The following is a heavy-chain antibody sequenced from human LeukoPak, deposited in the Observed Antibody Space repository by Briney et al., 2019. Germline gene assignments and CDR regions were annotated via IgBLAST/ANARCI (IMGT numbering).Heavy chain of an antibody. CDR2: ISRTSSYI. Sequence: GGSLRLSCAASGFTFSDYYMSWIRQAPGKGLEWVSYISRTSSYINYADSVKGRFTISRDNAKNSLFLQMNSLRAEDTAVYYCARVSQWLVPYWGQGTLVTVSS. V-gene: IGHV3-11*05. J-gene: IGHJ4*02. CDR1: GFTFSDYY. D-gene: IGHD6-19*01. CDR3: ARVSQWLVPY.